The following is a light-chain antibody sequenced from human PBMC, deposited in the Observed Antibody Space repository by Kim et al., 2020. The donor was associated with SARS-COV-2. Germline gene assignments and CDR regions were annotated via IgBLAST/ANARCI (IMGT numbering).Light chain of an antibody. CDR2: DVS. CDR1: SSDVGSYNY. V-gene: IGLV2-14*03. CDR3: SSYTSSSTYV. Sequence: GQSITISCSGTSSDVGSYNYVSWYQQHPGKATKLMIYDVSNRPSGVSNLFSGSKSGNTASLTISGLQAEDEADYYCSSYTSSSTYVFGTGTKVTVL. J-gene: IGLJ1*01.